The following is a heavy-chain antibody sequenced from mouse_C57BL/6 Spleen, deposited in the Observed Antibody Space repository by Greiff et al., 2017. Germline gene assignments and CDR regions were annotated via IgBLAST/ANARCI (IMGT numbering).Heavy chain of an antibody. CDR3: ARERLRD. D-gene: IGHD2-4*01. Sequence: QVQLKQPGAELVRPGSSVKLSCKASGYTFTSYWMHWVKQRPIQGLEWIGNIDPSDSETHYNQKFKDKATLTVDKSSSTAYMQLSSLTAEDASVYYGARERLRDWGQGTLVTVSA. CDR2: IDPSDSET. V-gene: IGHV1-52*01. J-gene: IGHJ3*01. CDR1: GYTFTSYW.